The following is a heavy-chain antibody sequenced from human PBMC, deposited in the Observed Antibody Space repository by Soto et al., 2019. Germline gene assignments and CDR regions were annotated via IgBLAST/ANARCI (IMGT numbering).Heavy chain of an antibody. Sequence: QITLKESGPTLVKPTQTLTLTCTFSGFSLSTSGVGVGWFRQPPGKALEWLALIFWDDDKRYSPSLKSRLTITKDTSKNQVVLTMTNMDPVDTATYDCAHKHHNWNAFDIWGQGTMVTVSS. D-gene: IGHD1-20*01. V-gene: IGHV2-5*02. CDR2: IFWDDDK. J-gene: IGHJ3*02. CDR1: GFSLSTSGVG. CDR3: AHKHHNWNAFDI.